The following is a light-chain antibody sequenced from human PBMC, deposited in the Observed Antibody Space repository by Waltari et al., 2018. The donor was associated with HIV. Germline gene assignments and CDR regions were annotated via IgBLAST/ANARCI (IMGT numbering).Light chain of an antibody. J-gene: IGLJ3*02. V-gene: IGLV3-21*04. CDR1: NIGSTS. CDR2: DES. CDR3: QVWDSSSDHWV. Sequence: SYVLTQPPSVSVAPGKTARSTCGGNNIGSTSVHWYQQKRGQAPVLVIYDESDRPSGIPERFSGSNSGNTATLTISRVEAGDEADYYCQVWDSSSDHWVFGGGTKLTVL.